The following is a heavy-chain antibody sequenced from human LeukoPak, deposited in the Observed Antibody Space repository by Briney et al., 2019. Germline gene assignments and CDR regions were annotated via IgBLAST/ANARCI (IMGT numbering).Heavy chain of an antibody. J-gene: IGHJ4*02. CDR3: ARDGGSGYGNFDY. CDR1: GGTFSSYA. Sequence: SVKVSCKASGGTFSSYAISWVRQAPGQGLEWMGRIIPILGIANYAQKFQGRVTITADKSTSTAYMELSSLRSEDTAVYYCARDGGSGYGNFDYWGQGTLVTVSS. CDR2: IIPILGIA. V-gene: IGHV1-69*04. D-gene: IGHD5-18*01.